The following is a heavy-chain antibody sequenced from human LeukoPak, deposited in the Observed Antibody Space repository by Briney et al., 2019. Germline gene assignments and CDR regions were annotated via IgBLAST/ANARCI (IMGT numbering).Heavy chain of an antibody. V-gene: IGHV3-13*01. D-gene: IGHD3-10*01. CDR1: GFTFSSYD. J-gene: IGHJ3*02. Sequence: GGSLRLSCAASGFTFSSYDMHWVRQATGKGLEWVSAIGTAGDTYYPGSVKGRFTISRENAKNSLYLQMNSLRAGDTAVYYCAREAAYGSGRQDAFDIWGQGTMVTVSS. CDR2: IGTAGDT. CDR3: AREAAYGSGRQDAFDI.